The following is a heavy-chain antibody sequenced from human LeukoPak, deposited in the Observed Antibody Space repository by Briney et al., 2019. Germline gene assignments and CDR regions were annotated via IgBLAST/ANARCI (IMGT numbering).Heavy chain of an antibody. Sequence: SQTLSLTCAISGDSVSSNSAAWNWIRQSPSRGLEWLGRTYYRSKWYNDYAVSVKSRITINPDTSKNQFSLQLNSVTPEDTAVYYCARQVPTGYSSSYNWFDPWGRGTLVTVSS. D-gene: IGHD6-13*01. CDR1: GDSVSSNSAA. J-gene: IGHJ5*02. CDR3: ARQVPTGYSSSYNWFDP. V-gene: IGHV6-1*01. CDR2: TYYRSKWYN.